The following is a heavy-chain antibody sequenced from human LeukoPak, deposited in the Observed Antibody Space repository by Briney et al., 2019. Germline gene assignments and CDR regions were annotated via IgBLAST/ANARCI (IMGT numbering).Heavy chain of an antibody. Sequence: SETLSLTCAVSGGSINTGAYYWSWIRQHPEKGLEWIGYIYYSGDALYNPSLKRRVIVSLDMSKNQFSLRLNSVTAADTAVYYCARGRDDFWSGYFDYWGQGTLVTVSS. J-gene: IGHJ4*02. CDR2: IYYSGDA. CDR3: ARGRDDFWSGYFDY. V-gene: IGHV4-31*11. D-gene: IGHD3-3*01. CDR1: GGSINTGAYY.